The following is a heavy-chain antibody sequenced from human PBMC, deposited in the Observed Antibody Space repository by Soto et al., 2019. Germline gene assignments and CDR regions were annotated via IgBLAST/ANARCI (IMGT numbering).Heavy chain of an antibody. CDR3: AREPQRLLWFGETLGDGMDV. CDR2: IYYSGST. D-gene: IGHD3-10*01. J-gene: IGHJ6*02. V-gene: IGHV4-61*01. CDR1: GGSVSSGSYY. Sequence: SETLSLTCTVSGGSVSSGSYYWSWIRQPPGKGLEWIGYIYYSGSTNYNPSLKSRVTISVDTSKNQFSLKLSSVTAADTAVYYCAREPQRLLWFGETLGDGMDVWGQGTTVTVYS.